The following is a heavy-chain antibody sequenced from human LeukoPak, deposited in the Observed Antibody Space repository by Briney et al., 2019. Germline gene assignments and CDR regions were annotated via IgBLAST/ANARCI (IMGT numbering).Heavy chain of an antibody. J-gene: IGHJ4*02. CDR3: ARDTPGSNYYGSGSYYV. D-gene: IGHD3-10*01. CDR2: ISSSSSYI. V-gene: IGHV3-21*01. Sequence: GGSLRLSCAASGFTFSSYSMNWVRQAPGKGLEWVSSISSSSSYIYYADSVKGRFTISRDNAKNSLYLQVNSLRAEDTAVYYCARDTPGSNYYGSGSYYVWGQGTLVTVSS. CDR1: GFTFSSYS.